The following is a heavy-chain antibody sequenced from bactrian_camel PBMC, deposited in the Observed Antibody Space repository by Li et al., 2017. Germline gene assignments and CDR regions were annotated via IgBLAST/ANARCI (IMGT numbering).Heavy chain of an antibody. D-gene: IGHD1*01. Sequence: HVQLVESGGGSVQAGETLRLSCAASGFTFSSYYMTWVRQAPGKGLEWLPSIYTGDGSTFYADSVKGRFTISKDNAKNTLFLQMNSLKPEDTAVYYCASDLSGQYYGQDRYWGQGTQVTVS. CDR1: GFTFSSYY. CDR3: ASDLSGQYYGQDRY. V-gene: IGHV3S20*01. J-gene: IGHJ4*01. CDR2: IYTGDGST.